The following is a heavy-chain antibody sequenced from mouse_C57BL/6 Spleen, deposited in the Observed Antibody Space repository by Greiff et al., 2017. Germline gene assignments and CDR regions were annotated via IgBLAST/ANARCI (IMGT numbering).Heavy chain of an antibody. J-gene: IGHJ3*01. CDR1: GYTFTSYW. CDR3: AYRQFAY. CDR2: IYPGSGST. V-gene: IGHV1-55*01. Sequence: QVQLQQPGAELVKPGASVQMSCKASGYTFTSYWLTWVKQRPGQGLEWIGDIYPGSGSTNYNEKFKSKATLTVDTSSSTAYMQLSSLTSEDSAVYYCAYRQFAYWGQGTLVTVSA.